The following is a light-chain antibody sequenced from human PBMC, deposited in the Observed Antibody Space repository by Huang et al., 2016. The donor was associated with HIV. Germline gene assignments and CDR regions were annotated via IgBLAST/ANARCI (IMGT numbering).Light chain of an antibody. V-gene: IGKV3D-20*01. CDR3: HQYSSSPLT. Sequence: EIVLTQSPATLSLSPGQRATPSCGASQSVSNNYLARYQHKPGLAPRLLISESSTRATGTPDRFSGSASGTGFTLTLNRLEPEDFAVYYCHQYSSSPLTFGGGTKVEIK. CDR2: ESS. CDR1: QSVSNNY. J-gene: IGKJ4*01.